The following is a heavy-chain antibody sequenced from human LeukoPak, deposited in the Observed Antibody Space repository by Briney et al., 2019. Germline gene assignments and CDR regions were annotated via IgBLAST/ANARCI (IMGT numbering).Heavy chain of an antibody. CDR2: IKQEGSAR. CDR3: ARDPGIAAAGTVGYFDS. CDR1: GFSFSSYW. V-gene: IGHV3-7*01. J-gene: IGHJ4*02. D-gene: IGHD6-13*01. Sequence: GSLRLSCVAPGFSFSSYWMSWVRQTPGKGLEWVANIKQEGSARYYVDSVTGRFTISRDNAMNSLYLQMNSLRVEDTAVYYCARDPGIAAAGTVGYFDSWGQGILVTVSS.